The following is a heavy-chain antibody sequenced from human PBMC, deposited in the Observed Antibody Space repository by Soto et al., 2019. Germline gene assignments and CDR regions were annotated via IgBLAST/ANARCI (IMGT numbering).Heavy chain of an antibody. CDR2: INSDGTSI. J-gene: IGHJ4*02. Sequence: EVQLVESGGGLVQPGGSLRLSCADSGFDFSNTWIHWVRQVPGKGLVWVSRINSDGTSIIYADSVKGRFTLSRDNAKNTVYLQMSSLRVEDTALSYCAKDWYYTIDFWGQGTPVTVPS. V-gene: IGHV3-74*01. CDR3: AKDWYYTIDF. CDR1: GFDFSNTW. D-gene: IGHD3-3*01.